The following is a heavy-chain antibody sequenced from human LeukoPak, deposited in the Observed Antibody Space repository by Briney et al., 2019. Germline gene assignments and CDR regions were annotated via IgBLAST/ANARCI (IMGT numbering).Heavy chain of an antibody. J-gene: IGHJ4*02. CDR3: ARDHSGSGSYWS. V-gene: IGHV4-31*03. CDR2: IYYSGST. CDR1: GGSISSGGYY. D-gene: IGHD3-10*01. Sequence: PSQTLSLTCTVSGGSISSGGYYWSWIRQHPGKGLEWIGYIYYSGSTYYNPSLKSRVTISVDTSKNQFSLKLSSVTAADTAVYYCARDHSGSGSYWSWGQGTLVTVSS.